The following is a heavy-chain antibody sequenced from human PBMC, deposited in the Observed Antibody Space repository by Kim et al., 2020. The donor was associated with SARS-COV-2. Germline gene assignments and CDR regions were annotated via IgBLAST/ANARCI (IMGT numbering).Heavy chain of an antibody. D-gene: IGHD3-10*01. CDR2: IWYDGSNK. CDR3: AKVGGFGELSGFDY. CDR1: GFTFSSYG. V-gene: IGHV3-33*06. Sequence: GGSLRLSCGASGFTFSSYGMHWVRQAPGKGLEWVAVIWYDGSNKYYADSVKGRFTISRDNSKNTLYLQMNSLRAEDTAVYYCAKVGGFGELSGFDYWGQGTLVTVSS. J-gene: IGHJ4*02.